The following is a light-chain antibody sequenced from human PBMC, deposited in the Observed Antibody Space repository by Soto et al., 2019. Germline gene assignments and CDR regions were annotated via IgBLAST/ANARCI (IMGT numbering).Light chain of an antibody. CDR2: EVT. V-gene: IGLV2-14*01. J-gene: IGLJ2*01. CDR3: SSYSSSSALDVI. CDR1: NRDVGGYNY. Sequence: QSALAQPASVSGSPGQSIPISCAGTNRDVGGYNYVSWYQQYPGKAPKLIIYEVTYRPSGVSNRFSGSKSGNTASLTISGLQAEDEADYYCSSYSSSSALDVIFGGGTKVPVL.